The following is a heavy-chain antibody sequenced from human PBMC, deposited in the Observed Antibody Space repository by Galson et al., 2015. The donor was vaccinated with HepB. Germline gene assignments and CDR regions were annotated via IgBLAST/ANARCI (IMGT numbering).Heavy chain of an antibody. D-gene: IGHD4/OR15-4a*01. CDR1: GFTLSSYN. CDR2: ISTSSSTI. Sequence: SLRLSCAASGFTLSSYNMNWVRQAPGKGLEWVSYISTSSSTIYYADSVKGRFTISRDNAKNSLYLQMSSLRDEDTAVYYCARRPPYGAIDYWGQGTLVTASS. J-gene: IGHJ4*02. V-gene: IGHV3-48*02. CDR3: ARRPPYGAIDY.